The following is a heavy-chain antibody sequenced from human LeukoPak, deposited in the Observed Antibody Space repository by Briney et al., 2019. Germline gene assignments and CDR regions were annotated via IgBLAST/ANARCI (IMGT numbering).Heavy chain of an antibody. CDR2: ISGSGSGT. CDR3: AKPTHSGTYWYSFDY. D-gene: IGHD1-26*01. CDR1: GFTFSSYA. J-gene: IGHJ4*02. V-gene: IGHV3-23*01. Sequence: PGGSLRLSCAASGFTFSSYAMSWVRQAPGKGLEWVSGISGSGSGTYYPDSAKGRFTISRDNSKNTLYLQMNSLRAEDTAVYYCAKPTHSGTYWYSFDYWGQGTLVTVSS.